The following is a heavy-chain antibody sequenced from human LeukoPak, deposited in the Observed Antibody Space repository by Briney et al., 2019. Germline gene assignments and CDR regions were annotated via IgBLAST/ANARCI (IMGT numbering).Heavy chain of an antibody. Sequence: GGSLRLSCEASGFTLSCCAMHWVRQAPGKGLEWVALISYDGSDKYYADSVKGRFAISRDNSENTLYLQMNGLRAEDTAVYYCARGLQYFDWLLDDDWGQGALVTVSS. V-gene: IGHV3-30*09. D-gene: IGHD3-9*01. J-gene: IGHJ4*02. CDR3: ARGLQYFDWLLDDD. CDR1: GFTLSCCA. CDR2: ISYDGSDK.